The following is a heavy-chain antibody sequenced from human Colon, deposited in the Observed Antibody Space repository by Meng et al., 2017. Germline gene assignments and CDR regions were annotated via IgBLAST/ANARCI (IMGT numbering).Heavy chain of an antibody. CDR1: GGSIKSGGYH. D-gene: IGHD4-17*01. J-gene: IGHJ4*02. CDR2: MSDSGTT. Sequence: QVHLHESVPGLVRPSDDLSLVCTVSGGSIKSGGYHWSWVRQHPGKGLEYIEFMSDSGTTDYNPSLRSRVSLSEIGSSKNQFSLTLRSVTAADTATYFCARDTLYGTDYWGQGVLVTVSS. CDR3: ARDTLYGTDY. V-gene: IGHV4-31*03.